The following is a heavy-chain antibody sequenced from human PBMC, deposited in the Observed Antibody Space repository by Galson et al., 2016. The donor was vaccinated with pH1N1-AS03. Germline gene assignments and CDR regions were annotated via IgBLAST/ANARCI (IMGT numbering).Heavy chain of an antibody. CDR1: GFTFSVYS. CDR3: ARSVQYSFDS. D-gene: IGHD5/OR15-5a*01. CDR2: MTSDTRTI. J-gene: IGHJ4*02. Sequence: SLRLSCAASGFTFSVYSMNWVRQTPGKGLEWIAYMTSDTRTIKYADSVKGRFTISRDNVNHSVYLQMNGLRDEDTAIYYCARSVQYSFDSWGQGVLVTVSS. V-gene: IGHV3-48*02.